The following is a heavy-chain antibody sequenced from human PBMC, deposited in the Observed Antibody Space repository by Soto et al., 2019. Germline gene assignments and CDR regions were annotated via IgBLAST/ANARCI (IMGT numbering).Heavy chain of an antibody. Sequence: SETLSLTCTVSGGSISSGGYYWSWIRQHPGKGLEWIGHIYYSGSTYYNPSLKSRVTISVDTSKNQFSLKLSSVTAADTAVYYCASRVGLHLDYWGQGTLVTVSS. CDR1: GGSISSGGYY. D-gene: IGHD1-26*01. J-gene: IGHJ4*02. CDR2: IYYSGST. V-gene: IGHV4-31*03. CDR3: ASRVGLHLDY.